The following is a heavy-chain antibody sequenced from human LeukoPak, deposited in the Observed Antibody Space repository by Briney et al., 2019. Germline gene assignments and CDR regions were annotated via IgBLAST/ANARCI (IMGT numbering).Heavy chain of an antibody. CDR1: GFTFSSYA. Sequence: GSLRLSCAASGFTFSSYAMSWVRQAPGKGLEWVSAISGSGASTYYADSVKGRFTISRDNSKNTLYLQMNSLGAEDTAVYYCAKESPVHKGVDYWGQGTLVTVSS. V-gene: IGHV3-23*01. CDR3: AKESPVHKGVDY. J-gene: IGHJ4*02. CDR2: ISGSGAST.